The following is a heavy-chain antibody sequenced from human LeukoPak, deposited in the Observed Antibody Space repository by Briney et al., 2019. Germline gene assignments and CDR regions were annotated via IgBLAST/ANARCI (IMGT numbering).Heavy chain of an antibody. J-gene: IGHJ6*02. CDR2: IYSGGST. CDR1: GFTVSSNY. V-gene: IGHV3-53*01. Sequence: GGSLRLSCAASGFTVSSNYMSWVRQAPGKGLEWVSVIYSGGSTYYADSVKGRFTISRDNSKNTLYLQMNSLRAEDTAVYYCARAPRYCSGGSCYGDYYYGMDVWGQGTTVTVSS. CDR3: ARAPRYCSGGSCYGDYYYGMDV. D-gene: IGHD2-15*01.